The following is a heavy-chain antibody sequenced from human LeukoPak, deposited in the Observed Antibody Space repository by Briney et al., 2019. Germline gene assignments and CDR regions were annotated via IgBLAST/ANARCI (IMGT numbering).Heavy chain of an antibody. CDR3: ARCIYGGNPPLVDY. Sequence: ASVKVSCKASGYTFTAYYMHWVRQAPGQGREWMGWINPKSGGTNYPQKFQGRVTMTRDTSISTAYLELSRLRSDDTAVYYCARCIYGGNPPLVDYWGQGPLVTVSS. CDR1: GYTFTAYY. D-gene: IGHD4-23*01. V-gene: IGHV1-2*02. J-gene: IGHJ4*02. CDR2: INPKSGGT.